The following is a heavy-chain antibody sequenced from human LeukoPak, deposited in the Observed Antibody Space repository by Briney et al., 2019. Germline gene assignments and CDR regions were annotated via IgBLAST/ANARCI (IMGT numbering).Heavy chain of an antibody. CDR1: GFPFSSYG. Sequence: GGSLRLSCAASGFPFSSYGMHWVRQAPGKGLEWVAFIPYDGSDKFYADSVKGRFTISRDNSKNTLYLQMNSLRAEDTAVYYCAELGITMIGGVWGKGTTVTISS. CDR3: AELGITMIGGV. J-gene: IGHJ6*04. V-gene: IGHV3-30*02. CDR2: IPYDGSDK. D-gene: IGHD3-10*02.